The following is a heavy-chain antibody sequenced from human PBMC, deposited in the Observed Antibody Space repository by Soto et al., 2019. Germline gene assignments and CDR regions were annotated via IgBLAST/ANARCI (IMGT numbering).Heavy chain of an antibody. V-gene: IGHV3-30-3*01. D-gene: IGHD3-3*01. CDR2: ISYDGSNK. J-gene: IGHJ4*02. CDR1: GFTFSSYA. CDR3: AREATNYDFWSGYYPYFDY. Sequence: QVQLVESGGGVVQPGRSLRLSCAASGFTFSSYAMHWVRQAPGKGLEWVAVISYDGSNKYYSDSVKGRFTISRDNSKNTLELQMNSLGAEDTALYYCAREATNYDFWSGYYPYFDYWGQGTLVTVSP.